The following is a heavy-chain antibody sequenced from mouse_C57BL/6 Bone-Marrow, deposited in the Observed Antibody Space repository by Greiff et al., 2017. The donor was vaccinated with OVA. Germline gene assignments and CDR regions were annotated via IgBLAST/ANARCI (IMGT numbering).Heavy chain of an antibody. CDR2: IRTGGGT. V-gene: IGHV2-9-1*01. Sequence: QVQLKESGPGLVAPSQSLSITCTVSGFSLTSYAISWVRQPPGKGLEWLGVIRTGGGTNYNSALKSRLSISKDNSKSQVFLKMNSLQTDDTARYYCARKPYSDYFDYWGQGTTLTVSS. CDR3: ARKPYSDYFDY. D-gene: IGHD2-10*01. CDR1: GFSLTSYA. J-gene: IGHJ2*01.